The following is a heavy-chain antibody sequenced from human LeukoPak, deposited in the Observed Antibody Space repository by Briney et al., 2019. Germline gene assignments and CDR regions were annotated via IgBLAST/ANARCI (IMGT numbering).Heavy chain of an antibody. Sequence: SETLSLTCTVSGGSISSYYWSWIRQPPGKGLEWIGYIYYSGSTNYNPSLKSRVTISVDTSKNQFSLKLSSVTAADTAVYYCARWGGVVAATYYYYGMDVWGKGTTVTDSS. CDR3: ARWGGVVAATYYYYGMDV. CDR2: IYYSGST. D-gene: IGHD2-15*01. J-gene: IGHJ6*04. V-gene: IGHV4-59*01. CDR1: GGSISSYY.